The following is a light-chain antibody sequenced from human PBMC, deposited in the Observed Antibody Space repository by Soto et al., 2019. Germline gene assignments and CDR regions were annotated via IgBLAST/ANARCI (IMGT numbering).Light chain of an antibody. Sequence: DIQMTQSPASLSASVRDRLTISCRASQGIANYLAWYQQKPGKVPELLIYAASTLRSGVPSRFSGSGSGTDFTLTISSLQPEDVASYYCQKYSSAPWTFGQGTKVDIK. CDR3: QKYSSAPWT. J-gene: IGKJ1*01. CDR2: AAS. V-gene: IGKV1-27*01. CDR1: QGIANY.